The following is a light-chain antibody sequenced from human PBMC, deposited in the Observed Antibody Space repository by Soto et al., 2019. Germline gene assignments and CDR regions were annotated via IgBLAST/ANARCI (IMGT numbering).Light chain of an antibody. V-gene: IGKV3-20*01. CDR3: QQYGSSPPGVT. Sequence: EIVLTQSPGTLSLSPGERATLSCRASQSVSSSYLAWYQQKPGQAPRLLIYGASSRATGIPARFSGSGSGTDFTLTISRLEPEDFAVYYCQQYGSSPPGVTFGPGTKVDIK. J-gene: IGKJ3*01. CDR2: GAS. CDR1: QSVSSSY.